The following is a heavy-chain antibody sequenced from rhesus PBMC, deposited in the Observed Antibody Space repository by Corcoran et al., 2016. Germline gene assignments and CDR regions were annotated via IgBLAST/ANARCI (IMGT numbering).Heavy chain of an antibody. CDR3: AREGITIFGLLTPNFDY. CDR1: GYSISSGYG. V-gene: IGHV4-127*01. D-gene: IGHD3-3*01. Sequence: QVQLQESGPGLVKPSETLSLTCAVSGYSISSGYGWSWIRQSPGKGLEWIGYLGGSSGGTNYNPSLKSRVTISKDTSKNQFSLKVNSVTAADTAVYFCAREGITIFGLLTPNFDYWGQGVLVTVSS. J-gene: IGHJ4*01. CDR2: LGGSSGGT.